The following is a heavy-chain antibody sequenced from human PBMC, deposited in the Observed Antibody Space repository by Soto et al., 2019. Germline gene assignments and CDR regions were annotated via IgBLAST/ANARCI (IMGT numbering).Heavy chain of an antibody. J-gene: IGHJ4*02. CDR2: ISSNSNYI. Sequence: SLRLSCAASGFSFGNYTMNWVRQTPEKGLEWVSAISSNSNYIYYVDSIKGRFTISRDNAKNLLHLQMNSLRDEDTAVYYCARNGDRDGDTCYYRPWMFDSWGQGALVTVSS. V-gene: IGHV3-21*06. D-gene: IGHD2-15*01. CDR3: ARNGDRDGDTCYYRPWMFDS. CDR1: GFSFGNYT.